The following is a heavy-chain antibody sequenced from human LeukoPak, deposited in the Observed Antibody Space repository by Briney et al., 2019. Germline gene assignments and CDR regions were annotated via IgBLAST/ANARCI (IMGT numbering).Heavy chain of an antibody. J-gene: IGHJ4*01. D-gene: IGHD5-24*01. CDR2: ISGIGSNI. CDR1: GFTFSNYA. CDR3: ATNRDGYNY. Sequence: GGSLRLSCAASGFTFSNYAMTWVREAPGKGLEWGSSISGIGSNIYYADSVKGRFTISRDNSKNTLHVQMKSLRAEDTAIYYCATNRDGYNYWGHGTLVTVSS. V-gene: IGHV3-23*01.